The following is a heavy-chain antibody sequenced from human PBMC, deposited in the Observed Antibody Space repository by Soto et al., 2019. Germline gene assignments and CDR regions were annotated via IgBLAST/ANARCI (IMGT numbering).Heavy chain of an antibody. CDR1: GGSILDSTYY. CDR3: ARHASGYYYGWFDP. D-gene: IGHD3-22*01. Sequence: QLLLQESGPGLVKPSETLSLTCTVSGGSILDSTYYWAWIRQSPGKGLEWIGTIFYSGGTFYTPYLKSRVHISVEKYNNQFSLNHTSVTDAATDVYSCARHASGYYYGWFDPWGQGTLVTVSS. V-gene: IGHV4-39*01. CDR2: IFYSGGT. J-gene: IGHJ5*02.